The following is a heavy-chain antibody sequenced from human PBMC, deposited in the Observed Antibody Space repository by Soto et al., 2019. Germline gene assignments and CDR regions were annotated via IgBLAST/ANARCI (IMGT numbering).Heavy chain of an antibody. Sequence: QVQLVQSGAEVKKPGSSVKVSCKASGGTFSSYAISWVRQAPGQGLEWMGGIIPIFGTANYAQKFQGRVTITADESTSTAYMELSSLRSEDTAVYYCARVGHSLDPPHPSYYYYGMDVWGQGTTVTVSS. V-gene: IGHV1-69*12. D-gene: IGHD1-1*01. J-gene: IGHJ6*02. CDR1: GGTFSSYA. CDR2: IIPIFGTA. CDR3: ARVGHSLDPPHPSYYYYGMDV.